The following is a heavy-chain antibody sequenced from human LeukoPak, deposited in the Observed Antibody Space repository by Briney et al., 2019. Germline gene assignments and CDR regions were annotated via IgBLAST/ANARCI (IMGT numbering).Heavy chain of an antibody. CDR3: ASLYNWNDVLDY. V-gene: IGHV3-48*03. Sequence: GGSLRLSCAASGFTFSSYEINWVRQAPGKGLEWVSYISSSGSTIYYADSVKGRFTISRDNAKNSLYLQMNSLRAEDTAVYYCASLYNWNDVLDYWGQGTLVTVSS. CDR1: GFTFSSYE. CDR2: ISSSGSTI. J-gene: IGHJ4*02. D-gene: IGHD1-1*01.